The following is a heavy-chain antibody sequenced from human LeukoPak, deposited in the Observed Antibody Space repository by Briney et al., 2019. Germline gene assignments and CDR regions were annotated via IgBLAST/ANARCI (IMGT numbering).Heavy chain of an antibody. CDR1: GFTFDDYT. V-gene: IGHV3-43*01. J-gene: IGHJ4*02. Sequence: GSLSLSCAASGFTFDDYTMHWVRQAPGKGLEWVSLISWDGGSTYYADSVKGRFTISRDNSKNSLYLQMNSLRTEDTALYYCAKSKTAVTTGYLDYWGQGTLVTVSS. D-gene: IGHD4-17*01. CDR3: AKSKTAVTTGYLDY. CDR2: ISWDGGST.